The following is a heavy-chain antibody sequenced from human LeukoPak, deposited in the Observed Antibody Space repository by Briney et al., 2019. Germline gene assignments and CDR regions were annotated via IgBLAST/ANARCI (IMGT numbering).Heavy chain of an antibody. Sequence: PGGSLRLSCAASGFTFSSYSMNWVRQAPGKGLEWVSSISSSSSYIYYADSVKGRFTISRDNAKNSLYLQMNSLRAEDTAVYYCARGYCTNGVCLWDYYYYYMDVWGKGTTVTVSS. V-gene: IGHV3-21*01. D-gene: IGHD2-8*01. CDR2: ISSSSSYI. CDR1: GFTFSSYS. J-gene: IGHJ6*03. CDR3: ARGYCTNGVCLWDYYYYYMDV.